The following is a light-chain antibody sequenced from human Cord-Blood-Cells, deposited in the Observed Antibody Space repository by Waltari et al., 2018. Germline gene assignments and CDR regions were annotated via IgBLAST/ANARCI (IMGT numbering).Light chain of an antibody. Sequence: DTVMTQSPLSLPVTPGEPASISCRSSQSLLHSNGYNYWDWYLQKPGESPQLRIYLGSNRASGVPDRFSGSGSGTDFTLIISRVEAEDVGVYYCMQARQSPSTCGGGTKVESK. J-gene: IGKJ4*01. CDR1: QSLLHSNGYNY. CDR3: MQARQSPST. CDR2: LGS. V-gene: IGKV2-28*01.